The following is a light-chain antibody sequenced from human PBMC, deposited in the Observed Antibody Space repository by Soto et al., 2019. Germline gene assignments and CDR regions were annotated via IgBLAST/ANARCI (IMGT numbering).Light chain of an antibody. CDR2: GAS. J-gene: IGKJ4*01. Sequence: EIVLTQSPATLSVSPGERATLSCRASQTFSDTLAWYQQKPGQAPRLLLYGASTRATGIPARFSGSASGTEFTLTISSLQSEDFAVYYCQQYNNWPPLTFGGGTKVEI. CDR3: QQYNNWPPLT. V-gene: IGKV3-15*01. CDR1: QTFSDT.